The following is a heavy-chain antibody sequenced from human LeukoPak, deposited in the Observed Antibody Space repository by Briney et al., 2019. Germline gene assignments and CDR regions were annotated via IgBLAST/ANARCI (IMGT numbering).Heavy chain of an antibody. Sequence: SETLSLTCTVSGGSISSYYWSWIRQPPGKGLEWIGYIYYSESTNYNPSLKSRVTISVDTSKNQFSLKLSSVTAADTAVYYCARAAARWYWFDPWGQGTLVTVSS. J-gene: IGHJ5*02. D-gene: IGHD6-6*01. CDR3: ARAAARWYWFDP. CDR2: IYYSEST. V-gene: IGHV4-59*01. CDR1: GGSISSYY.